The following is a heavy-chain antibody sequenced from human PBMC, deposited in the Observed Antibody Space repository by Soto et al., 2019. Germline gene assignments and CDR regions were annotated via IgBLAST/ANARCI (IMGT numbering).Heavy chain of an antibody. D-gene: IGHD1-1*01. CDR2: INKGGGGT. V-gene: IGHV3-23*01. Sequence: EVQLLESGGGLVQPGGSLRLSCAASGFAFSSFAMSWVRQAPGKGLEWVSTINKGGGGTYYADSVKGRFTISRDNSKSMLFLQIDGLRADDTAVYYCAKDPPTTGTTFDYWGRGTLVTVSS. J-gene: IGHJ4*02. CDR1: GFAFSSFA. CDR3: AKDPPTTGTTFDY.